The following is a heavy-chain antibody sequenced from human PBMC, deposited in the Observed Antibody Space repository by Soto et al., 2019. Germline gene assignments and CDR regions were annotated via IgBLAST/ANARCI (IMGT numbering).Heavy chain of an antibody. J-gene: IGHJ4*02. CDR1: GAGDTFSNYG. V-gene: IGHV1-69*06. D-gene: IGHD1-1*01. Sequence: QVHLVQSGAEVKSPGSAVKVSCKVSGAGDTFSNYGLNWMRQAPGQGLEWMGGTIPAVGTANYAQKFQGRVTITADTSTTTAYMELSSLRSDDTAVYYCWRHDKPALPPLDSWGQGTLVSVSS. CDR3: WRHDKPALPPLDS. CDR2: TIPAVGTA.